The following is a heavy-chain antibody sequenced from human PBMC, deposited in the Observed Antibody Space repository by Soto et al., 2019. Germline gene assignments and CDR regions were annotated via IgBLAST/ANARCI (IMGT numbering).Heavy chain of an antibody. CDR3: ARNGVYSLGS. V-gene: IGHV4-4*02. J-gene: IGHJ5*02. CDR2: VYRSGST. D-gene: IGHD4-17*01. Sequence: QVQLQESGPGLVKPSGTLSLTCAVSGGSISSDNWWNWVRQPPGQGLEWIGEVYRSGSTNYDPSLKSRVTRSIGMSKNQCSLTLTSVTAADTAMYYCARNGVYSLGSWGQGTLVTVSS. CDR1: GGSISSDNW.